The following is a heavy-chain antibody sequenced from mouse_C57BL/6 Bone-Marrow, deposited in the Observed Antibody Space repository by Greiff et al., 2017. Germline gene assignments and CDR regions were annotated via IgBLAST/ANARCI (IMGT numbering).Heavy chain of an antibody. CDR1: GFTFSDYY. CDR3: ARRYYGLDY. CDR2: ISNGGGST. J-gene: IGHJ2*01. D-gene: IGHD1-1*01. Sequence: EVMLVESGGGLVQPGGSLKLSCAASGFTFSDYYMYWVRQTPEKRLEWVAYISNGGGSTYYPDTVKGRFTISRDNAKNTLYLQMSRLKSEDTAMYYCARRYYGLDYWGQGTTLTVSS. V-gene: IGHV5-12*01.